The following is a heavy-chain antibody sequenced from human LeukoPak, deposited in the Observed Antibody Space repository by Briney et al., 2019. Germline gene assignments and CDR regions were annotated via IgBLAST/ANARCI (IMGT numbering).Heavy chain of an antibody. CDR1: GFTFSSYS. D-gene: IGHD3-16*01. CDR2: ISSSSSYI. Sequence: PGGSLRLSCAASGFTFSSYSMNWVRQAPGKGLEWVSSISSSSSYIYYADSVKGRFTISRDNAKSLLYLQINSLRADDTAVYYCAREGGRRRASNFDWFDPWGQGTLVTVSS. V-gene: IGHV3-21*06. CDR3: AREGGRRRASNFDWFDP. J-gene: IGHJ5*02.